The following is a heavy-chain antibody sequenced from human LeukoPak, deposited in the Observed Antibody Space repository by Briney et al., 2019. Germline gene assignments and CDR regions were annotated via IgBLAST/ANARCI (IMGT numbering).Heavy chain of an antibody. CDR2: INPNSGGT. Sequence: ASVKVSCKASGYTFRQYSISWVRQAPGQGLEWMGWINPNSGGTNYAQKFQGRVTMARDTSISTAYIELSRLRSDDTAVYYCARRYSYAYGYMDVWGKGTTVTVSS. CDR1: GYTFRQYS. D-gene: IGHD5-18*01. J-gene: IGHJ6*03. V-gene: IGHV1-2*02. CDR3: ARRYSYAYGYMDV.